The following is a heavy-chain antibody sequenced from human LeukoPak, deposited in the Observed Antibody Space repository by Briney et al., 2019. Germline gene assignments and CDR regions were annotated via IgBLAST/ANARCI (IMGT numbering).Heavy chain of an antibody. J-gene: IGHJ4*02. CDR2: IFGDDST. D-gene: IGHD3-22*01. Sequence: GGSLRLSCVVSGFTARNSYMSWVRQAPGKGLEWVSAIFGDDSTYYTDSVKGRFTLSRDISKNTLYLQINSLRVDDTAVYYCARALYSSGCFDYWGQGALVTVSS. CDR1: GFTARNSY. CDR3: ARALYSSGCFDY. V-gene: IGHV3-66*01.